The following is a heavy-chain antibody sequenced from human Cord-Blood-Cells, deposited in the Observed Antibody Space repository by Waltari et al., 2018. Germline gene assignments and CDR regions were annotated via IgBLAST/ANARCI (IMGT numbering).Heavy chain of an antibody. J-gene: IGHJ5*02. D-gene: IGHD2-2*02. CDR1: GYSFTSYW. Sequence: EVQLVQSGAEVKKPGESLKISCKGSGYSFTSYWIGWVRQMPGKGLAWMGINYPGDSDTRYSPSFQGQVTISADKSISTAYLQWSSLKASDTAMYYCARRYCSSTSCYSLDPWGQGTLVTVSS. CDR2: NYPGDSDT. CDR3: ARRYCSSTSCYSLDP. V-gene: IGHV5-51*01.